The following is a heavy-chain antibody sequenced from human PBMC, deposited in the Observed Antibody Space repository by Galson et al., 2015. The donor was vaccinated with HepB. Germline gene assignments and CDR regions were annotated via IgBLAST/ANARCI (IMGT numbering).Heavy chain of an antibody. CDR2: IIPIFGTA. CDR3: ARTAMVRGVITPNLDY. V-gene: IGHV1-69*13. Sequence: SVKASCKASGGTFSSYAISWVRQAPGQGLEWMGGIIPIFGTANYAQKFQGRVTITADESTSTAYMELSSLRSEDTAVYYCARTAMVRGVITPNLDYWGQGTLVTVSS. CDR1: GGTFSSYA. J-gene: IGHJ4*02. D-gene: IGHD3-10*01.